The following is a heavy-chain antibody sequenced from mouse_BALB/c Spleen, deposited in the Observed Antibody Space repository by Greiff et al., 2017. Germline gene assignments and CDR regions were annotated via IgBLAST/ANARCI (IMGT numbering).Heavy chain of an antibody. V-gene: IGHV1-5*01. Sequence: DVKLVESGTVLARPGASVKMSCKASGYSFTSYWMHWVKQRPGQGLEWIGAIYPGNSDTSYNQKFKGKAKLTAVTSASTAYMELSSLTNEDSAVYYCTRGSSYPYYFDYWGQGTTLTVSS. J-gene: IGHJ2*01. CDR1: GYSFTSYW. D-gene: IGHD1-1*01. CDR2: IYPGNSDT. CDR3: TRGSSYPYYFDY.